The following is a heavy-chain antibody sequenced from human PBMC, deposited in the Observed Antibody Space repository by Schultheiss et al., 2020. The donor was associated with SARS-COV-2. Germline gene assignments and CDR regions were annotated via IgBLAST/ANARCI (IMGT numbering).Heavy chain of an antibody. V-gene: IGHV3-48*01. Sequence: GGSLRLSCAASGFTFDDYGMSWVRQAPGKGLEWVSYISSSGSTIYYADSVKGRFTISRDNSKNTLYLQMNSLRAEDTAVYYCAREKGCSGGSCYSYGMDVWGQGTTVTVSS. CDR3: AREKGCSGGSCYSYGMDV. D-gene: IGHD2-15*01. CDR1: GFTFDDYG. J-gene: IGHJ6*02. CDR2: ISSSGSTI.